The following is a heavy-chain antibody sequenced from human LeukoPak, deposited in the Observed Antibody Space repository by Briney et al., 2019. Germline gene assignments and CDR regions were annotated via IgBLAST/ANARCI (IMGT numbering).Heavy chain of an antibody. CDR1: GCTFTSYG. D-gene: IGHD3-16*02. CDR2: ISAYNGNT. CDR3: ARFKSDYVWGSYRYMDY. V-gene: IGHV1-18*01. J-gene: IGHJ4*02. Sequence: ASVKVSCKASGCTFTSYGISWVRQAPGQGLEWMGWISAYNGNTNYAQKLQGRVTMTTDTSTSTAYMELRSLRSDDTAVYYCARFKSDYVWGSYRYMDYWGQGTLVTVSS.